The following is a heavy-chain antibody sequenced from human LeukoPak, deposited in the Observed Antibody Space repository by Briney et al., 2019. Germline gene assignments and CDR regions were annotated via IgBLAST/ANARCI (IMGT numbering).Heavy chain of an antibody. CDR3: ARQGPYYYYGMDV. CDR1: GGSISGYY. J-gene: IGHJ6*02. CDR2: IYYSGST. V-gene: IGHV4-59*08. Sequence: SETLSLTCTVSGGSISGYYWSWIRQPPGKGLEWIGYIYYSGSTNYNPSLKSRVTISVDMSKNQFSLRLSSVTAADTAVYYCARQGPYYYYGMDVWGQGTTVTVSS.